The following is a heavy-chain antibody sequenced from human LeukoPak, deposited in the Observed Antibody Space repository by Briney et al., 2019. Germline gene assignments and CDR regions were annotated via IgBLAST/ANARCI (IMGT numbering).Heavy chain of an antibody. CDR2: ISSSSTI. CDR1: GFTFSSYS. J-gene: IGHJ4*02. CDR3: ARAGYSSSFDY. D-gene: IGHD6-13*01. Sequence: GGSLRLSCAASGFTFSSYSMNWVRQAPGKGLEWVSYISSSSTIYYADSVKGRFTISRDNAKNSLYLQMNSLRAEDTAVYYCARAGYSSSFDYWGQGTLVTVSS. V-gene: IGHV3-48*01.